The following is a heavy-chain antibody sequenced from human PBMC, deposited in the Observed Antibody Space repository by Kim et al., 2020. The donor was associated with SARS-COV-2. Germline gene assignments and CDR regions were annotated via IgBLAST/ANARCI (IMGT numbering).Heavy chain of an antibody. Sequence: GGSLRLSCAASGFTFSSYSMNWVCQAPGKGLEWVSSISSSSSYIYYADSVKGRFTISRDNAKNSLYLQMNSLRAEDTAVYYCARDFHSGSYSRGHYYYGMDVWGQGTTVTVSS. CDR2: ISSSSSYI. D-gene: IGHD1-26*01. V-gene: IGHV3-21*01. CDR1: GFTFSSYS. J-gene: IGHJ6*02. CDR3: ARDFHSGSYSRGHYYYGMDV.